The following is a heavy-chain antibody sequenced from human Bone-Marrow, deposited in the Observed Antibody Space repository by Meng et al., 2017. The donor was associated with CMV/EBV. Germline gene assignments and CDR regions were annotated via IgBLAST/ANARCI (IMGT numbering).Heavy chain of an antibody. CDR2: DSGST. CDR1: GASISSYY. D-gene: IGHD2-2*01. J-gene: IGHJ4*02. Sequence: SETLSLTCIVSGASISSYYWGWIRQPPGKGLEWIAYDSGSTNYNPSLRSRVTISVDTSKNQFSLKLSSVTAADTAVYYCARGDCSSISCYYDRFFDYWGQGTLVTVSS. V-gene: IGHV4-59*12. CDR3: ARGDCSSISCYYDRFFDY.